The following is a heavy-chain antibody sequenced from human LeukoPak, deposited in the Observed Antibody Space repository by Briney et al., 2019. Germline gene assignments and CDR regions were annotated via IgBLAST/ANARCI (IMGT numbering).Heavy chain of an antibody. Sequence: ASVKVSCKASGYTFTGYYIHWVRQAPGQGLEWMGWTNPNSGDTNYAQKFQGRVTMTRDTSITTAYMELSSLTSDDTAVYYCAKDLKNDGKWDIDYWGQGILVTVSS. CDR2: TNPNSGDT. CDR1: GYTFTGYY. D-gene: IGHD1-26*01. V-gene: IGHV1-2*02. J-gene: IGHJ4*02. CDR3: AKDLKNDGKWDIDY.